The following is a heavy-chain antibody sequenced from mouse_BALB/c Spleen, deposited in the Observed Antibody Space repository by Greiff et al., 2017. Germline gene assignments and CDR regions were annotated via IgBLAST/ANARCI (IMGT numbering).Heavy chain of an antibody. Sequence: EVMLVESGGGLVQPGGSLKLSCAASGFTFSSYGMSWVRQTPDKRLELVATINSNGGSTYYPDSVKGRFTISRDNAKNTLYLQMSSLKSEDTAMYYCARDHYYGSSYGYWGQGTTLTVSS. V-gene: IGHV5-6-3*01. CDR1: GFTFSSYG. CDR3: ARDHYYGSSYGY. CDR2: INSNGGST. J-gene: IGHJ2*01. D-gene: IGHD1-1*01.